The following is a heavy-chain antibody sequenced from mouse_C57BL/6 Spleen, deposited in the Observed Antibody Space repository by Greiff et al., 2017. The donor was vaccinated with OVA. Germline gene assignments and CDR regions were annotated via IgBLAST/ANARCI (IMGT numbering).Heavy chain of an antibody. J-gene: IGHJ2*01. V-gene: IGHV1-64*01. CDR2: IHPNSGST. D-gene: IGHD2-4*01. Sequence: QVQLQQPGAELVKPGASVKLSCKASGYTFTSYWMHWVKQRPGQGLEWIGMIHPNSGSTNYNEKFKSKATLTVDKSSSTAYMQISSLTSEDSAVYYCAEGFYYDYGGGAYYIDYWGQGTTLTVSS. CDR1: GYTFTSYW. CDR3: AEGFYYDYGGGAYYIDY.